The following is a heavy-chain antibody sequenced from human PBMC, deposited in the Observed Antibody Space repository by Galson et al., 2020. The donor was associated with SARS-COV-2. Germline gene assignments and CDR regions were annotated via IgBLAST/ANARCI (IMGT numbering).Heavy chain of an antibody. Sequence: TGESLRLSCAASGFTFSSYAIHWVRQAPGKGLEWVAVISYDGSNKYYADSVKGRFTISRDNSKNTLYLQMNSLRAEDTAVYYCARGPDSSGYYYGFDYWGQGTLVTVSS. CDR3: ARGPDSSGYYYGFDY. V-gene: IGHV3-30-3*01. J-gene: IGHJ4*02. CDR1: GFTFSSYA. D-gene: IGHD3-22*01. CDR2: ISYDGSNK.